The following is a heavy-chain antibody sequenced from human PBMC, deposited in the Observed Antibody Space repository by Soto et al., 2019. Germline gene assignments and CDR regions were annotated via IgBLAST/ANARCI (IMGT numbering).Heavy chain of an antibody. CDR1: GFTFSSYW. D-gene: IGHD3-10*01. J-gene: IGHJ6*02. V-gene: IGHV3-7*03. CDR2: IKQDGSEK. CDR3: ARELLWFGELLYYYGMDV. Sequence: GGSLRLSCAASGFTFSSYWMSWVRQAPGKGLEWVANIKQDGSEKYYVDSVKGRFTISRDNAKNSLYLQMNSLRAEDTAVYYCARELLWFGELLYYYGMDVWGQGTTVTV.